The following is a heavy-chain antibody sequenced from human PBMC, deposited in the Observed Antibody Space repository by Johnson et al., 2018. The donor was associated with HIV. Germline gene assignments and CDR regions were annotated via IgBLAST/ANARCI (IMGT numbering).Heavy chain of an antibody. Sequence: QMLLVESGGGLVQPGGSLRLSCAVSGYSATGYNMNWVRQAPGKGLEWVAFIRNDGSKKYYADSVKGRFTISRDNSKNTLYLQMNSLRAEDTAVYYCARGTPWDAFDIWGQGTMVTVSS. CDR2: IRNDGSKK. CDR1: GYSATGYN. V-gene: IGHV3-30*02. J-gene: IGHJ3*02. CDR3: ARGTPWDAFDI.